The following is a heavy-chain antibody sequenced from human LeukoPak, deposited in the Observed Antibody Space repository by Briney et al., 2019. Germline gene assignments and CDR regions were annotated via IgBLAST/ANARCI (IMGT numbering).Heavy chain of an antibody. CDR2: ISSSSSYI. J-gene: IGHJ4*02. V-gene: IGHV3-21*01. CDR1: GFTFSSYS. D-gene: IGHD3-9*01. Sequence: GGSLRLYCAASGFTFSSYSMNWVRQAPGKGLEWVSSISSSSSYIYYGVSVKGWFTISRDIAKYSMYLQMNSLRAEDTAVYYCAREGKYYDILTGSRGKGGLDYWGQGTLVTVSS. CDR3: AREGKYYDILTGSRGKGGLDY.